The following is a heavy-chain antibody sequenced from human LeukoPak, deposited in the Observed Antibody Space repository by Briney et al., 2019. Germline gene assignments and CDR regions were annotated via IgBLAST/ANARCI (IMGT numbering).Heavy chain of an antibody. CDR3: ATAPFGELDFSLDY. CDR2: FDPEDGET. D-gene: IGHD3-10*01. J-gene: IGHJ4*02. Sequence: GASVKVSCKASGYTFTSYDINWVRQAPGKGLEWMGGFDPEDGETIYAQKFQGRVTMTEDTSTDTAYMELSSLRSEDTAVYYCATAPFGELDFSLDYWGQGTLVTVSS. V-gene: IGHV1-24*01. CDR1: GYTFTSYD.